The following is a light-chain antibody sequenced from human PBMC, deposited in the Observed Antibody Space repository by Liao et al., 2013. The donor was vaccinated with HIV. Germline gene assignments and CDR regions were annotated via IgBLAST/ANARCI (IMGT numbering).Light chain of an antibody. Sequence: SYVLIQPPSVSVAPGQTAIITCGGDNIGSDTVHWYRQQPGQAPVMVIFFDTDRPSGIPDRFSASKSDNTATLTINRVEAGDEADYYCQVWDTSSDHRKVFGGGTKLTVL. CDR2: FDT. CDR3: QVWDTSSDHRKV. V-gene: IGLV3-21*04. CDR1: NIGSDT. J-gene: IGLJ3*02.